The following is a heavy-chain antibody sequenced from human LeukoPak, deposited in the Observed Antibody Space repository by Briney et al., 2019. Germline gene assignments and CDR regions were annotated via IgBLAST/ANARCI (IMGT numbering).Heavy chain of an antibody. Sequence: GGSLRLSCAASGFTFSSYWMIWVRQAPGKGLEWVANIKQDGSEKYYVDSVKGRFTISRDNSKNTLYLQMNSLRAEDTAVYYCARYSSGGSYYRFGAFDIWGQGTMVTVSS. CDR2: IKQDGSEK. D-gene: IGHD1-26*01. J-gene: IGHJ3*02. CDR1: GFTFSSYW. V-gene: IGHV3-7*03. CDR3: ARYSSGGSYYRFGAFDI.